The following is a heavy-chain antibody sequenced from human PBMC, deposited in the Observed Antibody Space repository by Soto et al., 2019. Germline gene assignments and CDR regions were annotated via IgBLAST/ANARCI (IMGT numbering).Heavy chain of an antibody. CDR1: GFKFNIYG. Sequence: QVQLVESGGGVVQPGRSLRLSCAASGFKFNIYGMHWVRQAPGKGLEWVAEIWYDGSNKYHADSVKGRFTISRDNSKDILYLEMNSLRAEDTALYYCARDRRSDRGNWFGPWGQGIPVTVSS. CDR3: ARDRRSDRGNWFGP. J-gene: IGHJ5*02. D-gene: IGHD2-15*01. V-gene: IGHV3-33*01. CDR2: IWYDGSNK.